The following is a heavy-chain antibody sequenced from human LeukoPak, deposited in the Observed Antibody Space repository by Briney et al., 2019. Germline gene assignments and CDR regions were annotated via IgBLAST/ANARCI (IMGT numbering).Heavy chain of an antibody. CDR3: ARDRTSGYRLPVDY. Sequence: GGSLRLSCAASGFTLSSYWMHWVRQAPGKGLVWVSRINSDGSYTDYADSVKGRFTISRDNAKNTLYLHMNSLRAEDTAVYYCARDRTSGYRLPVDYWGQGSPVSVSS. CDR1: GFTLSSYW. D-gene: IGHD2-2*01. CDR2: INSDGSYT. V-gene: IGHV3-74*01. J-gene: IGHJ4*02.